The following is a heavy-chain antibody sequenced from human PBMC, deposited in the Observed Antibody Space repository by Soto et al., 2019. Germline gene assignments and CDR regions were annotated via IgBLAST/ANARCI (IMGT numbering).Heavy chain of an antibody. CDR1: GGSVSSGSYY. V-gene: IGHV4-61*01. CDR3: ARDSRGFDP. CDR2: IYYSGST. Sequence: QVQLQESGPGLVKPSETLSLTCTVSGGSVSSGSYYWSWIRQPPGKGLEWIGYIYYSGSTNYNPYLKSRVTISVDTSKNQFSLKLSSVTAADTAVYYCARDSRGFDPWGQGTLVTVSS. J-gene: IGHJ5*02.